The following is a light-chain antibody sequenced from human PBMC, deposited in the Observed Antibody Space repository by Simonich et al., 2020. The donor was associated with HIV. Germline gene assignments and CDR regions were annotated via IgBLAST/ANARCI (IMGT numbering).Light chain of an antibody. CDR1: QSVTSNY. CDR3: QQYGSSPTWT. Sequence: EIVLTQSPGTLSLSPGERPTLSCRASQSVTSNYLAWFQHKPGLAPRLLIYDASTRAAGIPARFSGSGAGTDFTLTISRLEPADFAVYYCQQYGSSPTWTFGQGTKVEIK. V-gene: IGKV3D-20*01. J-gene: IGKJ1*01. CDR2: DAS.